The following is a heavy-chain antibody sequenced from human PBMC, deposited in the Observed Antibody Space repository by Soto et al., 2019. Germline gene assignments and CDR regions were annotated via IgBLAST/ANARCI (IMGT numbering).Heavy chain of an antibody. CDR2: INHSGST. J-gene: IGHJ6*02. Sequence: SETLSLTXAVYGGSFSGYYWSWIRQPPGKGPEWIGEINHSGSTNYNPSLKSRVTISVDTSKNQFSLKLSSVTAADTAAYYCARGGDCTSGVCYSNYYYGMDVWGQGTTVTVSS. V-gene: IGHV4-34*01. CDR3: ARGGDCTSGVCYSNYYYGMDV. CDR1: GGSFSGYY. D-gene: IGHD2-8*01.